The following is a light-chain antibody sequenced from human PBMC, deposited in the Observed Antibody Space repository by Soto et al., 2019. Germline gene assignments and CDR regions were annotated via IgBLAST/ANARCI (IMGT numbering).Light chain of an antibody. CDR1: QSISSH. V-gene: IGKV3-11*01. CDR3: QHRPRSPLT. J-gene: IGKJ4*01. Sequence: EIVLTQSPATLSLSPGERATLSCRASQSISSHLAWYQQKPGQAPRLLMYDASNRATGIPARFSGSGYGTDFTLHIISLAPEAFAVSSCQHRPRSPLTYGRGTKVEIK. CDR2: DAS.